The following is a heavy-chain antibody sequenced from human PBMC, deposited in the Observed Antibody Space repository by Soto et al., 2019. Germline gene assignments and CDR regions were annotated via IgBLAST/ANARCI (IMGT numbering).Heavy chain of an antibody. V-gene: IGHV3-21*01. D-gene: IGHD6-6*01. J-gene: IGHJ6*02. CDR3: ARGGIAARPSRNYYYGMDV. CDR2: ISSSSSYI. Sequence: PGGSLRLSCAASGFTFSSYSMNWVRQAPGKGLEWVSSISSSSSYIYYADSVKGRFTISRDNAKNSLYLQMNSLRAEDTAVYYCARGGIAARPSRNYYYGMDVWGQGTTVTVSS. CDR1: GFTFSSYS.